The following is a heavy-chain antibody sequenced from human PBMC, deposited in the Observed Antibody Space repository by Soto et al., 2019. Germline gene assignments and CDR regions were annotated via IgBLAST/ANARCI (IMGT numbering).Heavy chain of an antibody. CDR1: GGSISSYY. V-gene: IGHV4-4*07. J-gene: IGHJ5*02. Sequence: QVQLQESGPGLVKPSETLSLTCTVSGGSISSYYWSWIRQPAGKGLEWIGRIYTSGSTNYNPSLKSRVTMSVDTSKNQCSLKLSSVTAADTAVYYCAGRIAVAGKPNWFDPWGQGTLVTVSS. CDR2: IYTSGST. CDR3: AGRIAVAGKPNWFDP. D-gene: IGHD6-19*01.